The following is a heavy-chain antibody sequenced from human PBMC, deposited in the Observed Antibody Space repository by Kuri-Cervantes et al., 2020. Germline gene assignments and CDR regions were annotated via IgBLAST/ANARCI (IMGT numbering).Heavy chain of an antibody. D-gene: IGHD1-26*01. V-gene: IGHV3-21*01. CDR2: ISSSSSYI. Sequence: GGSLRLSCAASGFTFSSYGMHWVRQAPGKGLEWVSSISSSSSYIYYADSVKGRFTISRDNAKNSLYLQMNSLRAEDTAVYYCARDQGVAGATLLDYWGQGALVTVSS. CDR3: ARDQGVAGATLLDY. CDR1: GFTFSSYG. J-gene: IGHJ4*02.